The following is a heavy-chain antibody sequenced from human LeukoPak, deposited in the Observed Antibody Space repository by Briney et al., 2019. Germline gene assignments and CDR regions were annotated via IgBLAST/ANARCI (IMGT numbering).Heavy chain of an antibody. CDR1: GFTFSSYA. J-gene: IGHJ4*02. Sequence: GGSLRLSCAASGFTFSSYAMSWVRQAPGKGLEWVSAISGSGGSTYYADSVKGRFTISRDNSKNTLYLLMNSLRAEDTAVYYCAKPMCSSTSCYRYFDYWGQGSPVTVS. V-gene: IGHV3-23*01. CDR3: AKPMCSSTSCYRYFDY. D-gene: IGHD2-2*01. CDR2: ISGSGGST.